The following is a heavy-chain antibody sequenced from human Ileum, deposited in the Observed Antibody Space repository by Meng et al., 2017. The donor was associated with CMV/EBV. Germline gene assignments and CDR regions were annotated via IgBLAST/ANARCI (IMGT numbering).Heavy chain of an antibody. CDR2: IYYTGST. J-gene: IGHJ5*02. CDR1: GGPISSSSYY. Sequence: SETLSLTCTVSGGPISSSSYYWGWIRQPPEKGLEWIGTIYYTGSTYSNPSLMSRITISMDTPKNQFSLQLNSVTAADTATYYCARVRYASTNWFDPWGQGTLVTVSS. CDR3: ARVRYASTNWFDP. V-gene: IGHV4-39*07. D-gene: IGHD3-16*01.